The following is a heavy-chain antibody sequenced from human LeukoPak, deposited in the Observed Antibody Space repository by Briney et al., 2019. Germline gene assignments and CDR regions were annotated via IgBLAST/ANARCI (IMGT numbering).Heavy chain of an antibody. Sequence: PGGSLRLSCAASGFTFSSYSMNGVRQAPGKGLGWGSSISGRGADTYYAHSVKGRFTISRDSYKNPLYLQMNSLRAEDTAVYYCAKDLGDSWYFDLWGRGTLVTVSS. V-gene: IGHV3-23*01. D-gene: IGHD3-10*01. CDR3: AKDLGDSWYFDL. CDR2: ISGRGADT. J-gene: IGHJ2*01. CDR1: GFTFSSYS.